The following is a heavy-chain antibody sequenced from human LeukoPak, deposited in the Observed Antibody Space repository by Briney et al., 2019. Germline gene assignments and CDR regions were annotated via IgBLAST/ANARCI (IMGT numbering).Heavy chain of an antibody. D-gene: IGHD7-27*01. Sequence: PGGSLRLSCAASGFTFSSYAMSWVRQAPGKGLEWVSDISGSGGSTYYADSVKGRFTISRDNAKNTLYLQMSSLRAEDTAVYYCANAPLWGTFDYWGQGTLVTVSS. CDR1: GFTFSSYA. V-gene: IGHV3-23*01. CDR2: ISGSGGST. CDR3: ANAPLWGTFDY. J-gene: IGHJ4*02.